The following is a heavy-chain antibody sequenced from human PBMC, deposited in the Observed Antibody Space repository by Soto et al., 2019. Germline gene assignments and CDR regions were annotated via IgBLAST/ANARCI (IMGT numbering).Heavy chain of an antibody. V-gene: IGHV3-15*07. D-gene: IGHD6-19*01. Sequence: EVQLVESGGGLVKPGGSLRLSCAASGLTFSNAEMTWVRQAPGKGLEWVGRIRGKGDGGATDYAAPVKYRFIILSDDSENMVYLQMNSLKTEDTAVYYCTTSGGGSGWSFWGQGTLVTVSS. CDR2: IRGKGDGGAT. J-gene: IGHJ4*02. CDR1: GLTFSNAE. CDR3: TTSGGGSGWSF.